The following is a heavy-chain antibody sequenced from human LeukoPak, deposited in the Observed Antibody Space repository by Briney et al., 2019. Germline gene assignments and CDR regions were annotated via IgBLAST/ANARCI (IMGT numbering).Heavy chain of an antibody. J-gene: IGHJ4*02. CDR2: INHSGST. D-gene: IGHD3-3*01. CDR1: GGSFSAYS. Sequence: SETLSLTCAVYGGSFSAYSWSWIRQPPGKGLEWIGEINHSGSTNYNASLKSRLTISVDTSKNQFSLKLSSVTAADTAVYYCARGLYYDFWSGYPYYFDYWGRGTLVTVSS. V-gene: IGHV4-34*01. CDR3: ARGLYYDFWSGYPYYFDY.